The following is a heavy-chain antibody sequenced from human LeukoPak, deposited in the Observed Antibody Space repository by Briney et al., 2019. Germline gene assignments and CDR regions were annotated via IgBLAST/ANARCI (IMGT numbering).Heavy chain of an antibody. V-gene: IGHV3-30-3*01. CDR1: GFTFSSYA. CDR3: ARKWWDNDY. Sequence: GGSLRLSCAASGFTFSSYAMHWVRQAPGKGLEWVAVISYDGSNKYYADSVKGRFTISRDNSKNTLYLQMNSLRAEDTAVYYCARKWWDNDYWGQGTLVTVSS. D-gene: IGHD2-8*01. J-gene: IGHJ4*02. CDR2: ISYDGSNK.